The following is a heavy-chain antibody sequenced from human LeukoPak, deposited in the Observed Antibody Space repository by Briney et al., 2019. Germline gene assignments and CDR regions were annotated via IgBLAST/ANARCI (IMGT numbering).Heavy chain of an antibody. V-gene: IGHV4-59*01. CDR3: ARVDSSGWYIY. Sequence: SETLSLTCTVSGGSISSYYWSWIRQPPGKGLEWIGYIYYSGSTNYNPSLKSRVTISVDTSKSQFSLKLSSVTAADTAVYYCARVDSSGWYIYWGQGTLVTVSS. CDR2: IYYSGST. J-gene: IGHJ4*02. D-gene: IGHD6-19*01. CDR1: GGSISSYY.